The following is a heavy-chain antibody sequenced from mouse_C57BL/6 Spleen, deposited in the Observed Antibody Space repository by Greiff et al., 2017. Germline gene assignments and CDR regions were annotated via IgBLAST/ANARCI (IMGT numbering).Heavy chain of an antibody. J-gene: IGHJ2*01. CDR2: INPSSGYT. CDR1: GYTFTSYW. D-gene: IGHD1-1*01. V-gene: IGHV1-7*01. CDR3: ARKYGSSWDY. Sequence: VQLVESGAELAKPGASVKLSCKASGYTFTSYWMHWVKQRPGQGLEWIGYINPSSGYTKYNQKFKGKATLTADKSSSTAYMQLSSLTYEDSAVYYCARKYGSSWDYWGQGTTLTVSS.